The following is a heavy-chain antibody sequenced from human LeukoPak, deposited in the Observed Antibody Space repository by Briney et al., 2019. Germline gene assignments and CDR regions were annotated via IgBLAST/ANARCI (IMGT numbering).Heavy chain of an antibody. J-gene: IGHJ5*02. CDR3: AKEVDIVVVVAATRGEYNWFDP. D-gene: IGHD2-15*01. Sequence: GGSLRLSCAASGFTFSNYAMSWVRQAPGKGLEWVSAISGSGGSTYYADSVKGRFTISRDNSKNTLYLQMNSLRAEDTAVYYCAKEVDIVVVVAATRGEYNWFDPWGQGTLVTVSS. CDR1: GFTFSNYA. V-gene: IGHV3-23*01. CDR2: ISGSGGST.